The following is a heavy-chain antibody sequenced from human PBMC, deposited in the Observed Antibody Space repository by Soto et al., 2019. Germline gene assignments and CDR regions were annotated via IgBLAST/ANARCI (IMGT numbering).Heavy chain of an antibody. D-gene: IGHD5-18*01. CDR2: IYYSGST. CDR1: GGSISSISYY. Sequence: QLQLQESGPGLVKPSETLSLTCTVSGGSISSISYYWGWIRQPPGKGLEWIGSIYYSGSTYYNPSRKSRVTIAVDTSKNQFSRKLSSGTAADTAVYYCARHGAGSYGDFDYWGQGTLVTVSS. V-gene: IGHV4-39*01. CDR3: ARHGAGSYGDFDY. J-gene: IGHJ4*02.